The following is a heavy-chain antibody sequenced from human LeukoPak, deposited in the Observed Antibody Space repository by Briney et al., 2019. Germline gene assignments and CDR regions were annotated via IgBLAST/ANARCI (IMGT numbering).Heavy chain of an antibody. CDR3: ATATNWFDP. J-gene: IGHJ5*02. CDR1: GGSISSSSYY. V-gene: IGHV4-39*07. Sequence: SETLSLTCTVSGGSISSSSYYWGWMRQPPGKGLEWIGRLYYSGSTYYNPSRKSRVTISEDTSKNEFSLKLSAGTGADTAGYSSATATNWFDPWGQGTLVTVSS. CDR2: LYYSGST.